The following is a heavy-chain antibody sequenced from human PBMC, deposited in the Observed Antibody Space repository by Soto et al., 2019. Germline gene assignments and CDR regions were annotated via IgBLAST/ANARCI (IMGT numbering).Heavy chain of an antibody. Sequence: QVQLVESGGGVVQPGRSQRLSCAASGFSFSDYGMHWVRQPPGKGLEWVAYTSYDASKTYYADSVMGRFTISRDNSKNTLFLQMNSLRPEDTAMYYCAKTRTIFGVVSRHYFDYWGQGTLVTVSS. CDR3: AKTRTIFGVVSRHYFDY. J-gene: IGHJ4*02. D-gene: IGHD3-3*01. V-gene: IGHV3-30*18. CDR2: TSYDASKT. CDR1: GFSFSDYG.